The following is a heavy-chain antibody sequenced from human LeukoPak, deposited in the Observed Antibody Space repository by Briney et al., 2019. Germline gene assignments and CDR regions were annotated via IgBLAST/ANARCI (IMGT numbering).Heavy chain of an antibody. V-gene: IGHV3-74*01. Sequence: GGSLRLSCAASGFTFSSYWMHWVRQAPGKGLVWVSRINSDGSSTSYADSVKGRFTISRDNSKNTLYLQMNSLRAEDTAVYYCARDSTRAYCSSTSCLSYYMDVWGKGTTVTVSS. J-gene: IGHJ6*03. CDR1: GFTFSSYW. D-gene: IGHD2-2*01. CDR3: ARDSTRAYCSSTSCLSYYMDV. CDR2: INSDGSST.